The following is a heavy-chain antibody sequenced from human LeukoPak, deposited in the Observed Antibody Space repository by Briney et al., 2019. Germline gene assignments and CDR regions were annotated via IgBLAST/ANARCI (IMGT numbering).Heavy chain of an antibody. V-gene: IGHV3-66*02. J-gene: IGHJ4*02. CDR1: GFTVSSNY. CDR2: IYSGGSA. CDR3: AGDGGRYRDGYNFDC. Sequence: GGSLRLSCAASGFTVSSNYMNWVRQAPGKGLEWVSVIYSGGSAYYADSVKGRFTTSRDNSKNTLYLQMNSLRAEDTAVYYSAGDGGRYRDGYNFDCWGQGTLVTVSS. D-gene: IGHD5-24*01.